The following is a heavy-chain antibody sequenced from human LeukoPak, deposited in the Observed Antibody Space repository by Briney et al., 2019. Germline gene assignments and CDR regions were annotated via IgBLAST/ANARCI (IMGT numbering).Heavy chain of an antibody. D-gene: IGHD5-18*01. CDR2: IYPVNSDT. V-gene: IGHV5-51*01. Sequence: GESLKISCKGSGYSFPSYWIGWVRQMPGKGLEWMGIIYPVNSDTRYSPSFQGQVTISADKSINTAYLQWSSLKASDTAMSYCARRGYTYGSRVANWFDPWGQGTLVTVSS. CDR3: ARRGYTYGSRVANWFDP. CDR1: GYSFPSYW. J-gene: IGHJ5*02.